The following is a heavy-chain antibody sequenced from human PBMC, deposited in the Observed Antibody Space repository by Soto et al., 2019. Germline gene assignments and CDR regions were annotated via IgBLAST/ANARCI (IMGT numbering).Heavy chain of an antibody. CDR3: ARHGMEMATISYYYGMDV. V-gene: IGHV5-51*01. CDR2: IYPGDSDT. Sequence: GESLKISCKGSGYSFTSYWIGWVRQMPGKGLEWMGIIYPGDSDTRYSPSFQGQVTISADKSXXXXXXXXXXXKXSDTAMYYCARHGMEMATISYYYGMDVWGQGTTVTVSS. D-gene: IGHD5-12*01. J-gene: IGHJ6*02. CDR1: GYSFTSYW.